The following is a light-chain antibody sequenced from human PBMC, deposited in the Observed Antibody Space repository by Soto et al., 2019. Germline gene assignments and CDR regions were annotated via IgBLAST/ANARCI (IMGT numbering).Light chain of an antibody. V-gene: IGLV1-40*01. CDR2: GNS. J-gene: IGLJ1*01. CDR3: QSYDSSLSGYV. CDR1: SSNIGAGYD. Sequence: QPVLTQPPSVSGAPGQRVTISCTGSSSNIGAGYDVHWYQQLPGTAPKLLIYGNSNRPSGVPDRFSGSKSGTSASLAITELQAEDEADYSCQSYDSSLSGYVFGTGTKVTV.